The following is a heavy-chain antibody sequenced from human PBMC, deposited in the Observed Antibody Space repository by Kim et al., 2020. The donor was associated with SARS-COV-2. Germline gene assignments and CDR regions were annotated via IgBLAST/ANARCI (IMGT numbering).Heavy chain of an antibody. V-gene: IGHV1-18*01. Sequence: ASVKVSCKASGYTFTSYGISWVRQAPGQGLEWMGWISAYNGNTNYAQKLQGRVTMTTDTSTSTAYMELRSLRSDDTAVYYCAREGGGYDSSGYYYSDYWGQGTLVTVSS. CDR2: ISAYNGNT. J-gene: IGHJ4*02. D-gene: IGHD3-22*01. CDR3: AREGGGYDSSGYYYSDY. CDR1: GYTFTSYG.